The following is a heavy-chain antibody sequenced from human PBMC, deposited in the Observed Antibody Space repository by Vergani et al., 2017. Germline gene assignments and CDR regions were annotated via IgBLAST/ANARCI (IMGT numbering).Heavy chain of an antibody. CDR1: GGPISSSSYY. Sequence: QLQLQESGPGLVKPSETLSLTCTVSGGPISSSSYYWGWIRQPPGKGLEWIGSIYYSGSTYYNPSLKSRVTISVDTSKNQFSLKLSSVTAADTAVYYCARLADSSSWRTFYFDYWGQGTLVTVSS. CDR2: IYYSGST. D-gene: IGHD6-13*01. J-gene: IGHJ4*02. CDR3: ARLADSSSWRTFYFDY. V-gene: IGHV4-39*01.